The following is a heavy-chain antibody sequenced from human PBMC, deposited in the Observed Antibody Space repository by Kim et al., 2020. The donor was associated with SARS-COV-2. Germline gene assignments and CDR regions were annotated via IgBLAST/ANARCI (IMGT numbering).Heavy chain of an antibody. CDR2: IGSDYNT. J-gene: IGHJ4*02. V-gene: IGHV3-23*01. Sequence: GGSLRLSCAASGFTFSKNAMAWVRQAPGKGLECVAGIGSDYNTHYADSVKGRFTISRDNSKNTLYLQMNSLRVEDTARYFCAKDVLRWAFDYWGQGTLLTVSS. D-gene: IGHD1-26*01. CDR1: GFTFSKNA. CDR3: AKDVLRWAFDY.